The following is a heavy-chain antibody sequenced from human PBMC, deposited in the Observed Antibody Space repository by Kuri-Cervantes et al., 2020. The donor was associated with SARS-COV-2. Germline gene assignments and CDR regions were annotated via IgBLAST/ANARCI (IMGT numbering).Heavy chain of an antibody. CDR2: IKSKTDGGTT. V-gene: IGHV3-15*01. J-gene: IGHJ3*01. Sequence: GESLKSSCTASGFIFSDYYMTWIRQAPGKGLEWVGRIKSKTDGGTTDYAAPVKGRFTISRDDSKNTLYLQMNSLKTEDTAVYYCTTDSSWGQGTMVTVSS. CDR3: TTDSS. CDR1: GFIFSDYY.